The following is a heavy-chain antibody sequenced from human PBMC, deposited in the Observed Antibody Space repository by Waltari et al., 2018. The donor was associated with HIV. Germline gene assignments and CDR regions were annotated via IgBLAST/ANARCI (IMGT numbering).Heavy chain of an antibody. CDR1: GGSISSYY. J-gene: IGHJ6*02. Sequence: QVQLQESGPGLVKPSETLSLTCTVSGGSISSYYWSWIRQPPGKGLEWIGYIYYSGSTNYNPSLKSRVTISVDTSKNQFSLKLSSVTAADTAVYYCARGSHIVGADGYYYYYGMDVWGQGTTVTVSS. CDR2: IYYSGST. D-gene: IGHD1-26*01. CDR3: ARGSHIVGADGYYYYYGMDV. V-gene: IGHV4-59*01.